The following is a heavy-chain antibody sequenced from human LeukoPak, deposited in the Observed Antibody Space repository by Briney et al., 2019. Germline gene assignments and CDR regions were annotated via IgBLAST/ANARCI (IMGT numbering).Heavy chain of an antibody. J-gene: IGHJ4*02. CDR2: IGTRSNPI. Sequence: GGSLRLSCAASGFSFSDFYMSWIRQAPGMGLEWISYIGTRSNPIYYADSVKGRFTISRDDAKNSLYLQMNSLRDEDTAAYFCAREARGSGRDFDYWGQGILVTVSS. V-gene: IGHV3-11*01. CDR1: GFSFSDFY. CDR3: AREARGSGRDFDY. D-gene: IGHD1-26*01.